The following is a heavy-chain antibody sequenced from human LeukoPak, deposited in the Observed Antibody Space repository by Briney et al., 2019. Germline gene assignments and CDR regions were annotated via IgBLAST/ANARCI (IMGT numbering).Heavy chain of an antibody. Sequence: SETLSLTCTVSGGSISSYYWSWIRQPPGKGLEWIGYIYYSGSTNYNPSLKGRVTISVDTSKNQFSLKLSSVTAADTAVYYCARDTYDSSGYYHDYWGQGTLVTVSS. J-gene: IGHJ4*02. CDR1: GGSISSYY. CDR3: ARDTYDSSGYYHDY. V-gene: IGHV4-59*01. D-gene: IGHD3-22*01. CDR2: IYYSGST.